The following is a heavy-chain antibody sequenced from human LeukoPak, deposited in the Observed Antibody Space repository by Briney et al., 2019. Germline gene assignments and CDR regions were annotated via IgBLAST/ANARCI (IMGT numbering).Heavy chain of an antibody. V-gene: IGHV4-39*01. D-gene: IGHD3-10*01. CDR1: GGSISSSSYY. J-gene: IGHJ4*02. Sequence: SETLSLTCTVSGGSISSSSYYWGWIRQPLGKGLEWIGSIYYSGSTYYNPSLKSRVTISVDTSKNQFSLKLSSVTAADTAVYYCARRKYYYGSGSYRSSPYYFDYWGQGTLVTVSS. CDR2: IYYSGST. CDR3: ARRKYYYGSGSYRSSPYYFDY.